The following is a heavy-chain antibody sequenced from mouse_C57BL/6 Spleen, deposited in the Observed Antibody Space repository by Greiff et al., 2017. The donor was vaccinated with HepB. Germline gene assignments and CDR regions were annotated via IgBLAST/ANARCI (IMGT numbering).Heavy chain of an antibody. J-gene: IGHJ4*01. CDR2: INPGSGGT. V-gene: IGHV1-54*01. CDR1: GYAFTNYL. CDR3: ARPYYYGSSYDAGDY. D-gene: IGHD1-1*01. Sequence: QVQLQQSGAELVRPGTSVKVSCKASGYAFTNYLIEWVKQRPGQGLEWIGVINPGSGGTNYNEKFKGKATLTADKSSSTAYMQLSSLTSEDSAVYFCARPYYYGSSYDAGDYWGQGTSVTVSS.